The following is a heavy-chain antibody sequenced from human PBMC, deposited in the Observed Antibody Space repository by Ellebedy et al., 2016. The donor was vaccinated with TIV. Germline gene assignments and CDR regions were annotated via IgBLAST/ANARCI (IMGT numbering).Heavy chain of an antibody. CDR3: RCGGDTFDI. CDR2: ISAYNGDT. D-gene: IGHD2-21*02. CDR1: GYTFTNYG. Sequence: ASVKVSXKTSGYTFTNYGITWVRQAPGQGLEWLGWISAYNGDTNSAQKVQNRVTMTRDTSTSTVYMELSSLRSEDTAVYYCRCGGDTFDIWGQGTMVTVSS. V-gene: IGHV1-18*01. J-gene: IGHJ3*02.